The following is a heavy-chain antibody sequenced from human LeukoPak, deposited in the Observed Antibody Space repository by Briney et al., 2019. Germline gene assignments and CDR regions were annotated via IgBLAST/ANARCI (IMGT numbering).Heavy chain of an antibody. CDR3: ARAGMATPYNWFDP. CDR2: IYYSGST. J-gene: IGHJ5*02. CDR1: GGSISSYY. Sequence: SETLSLTCTGSGGSISSYYWSWIRQPPGKGLEWIGYIYYSGSTNYNPSLKSRVTISVDTSKNQFSLKLSSVTAADTAVYYCARAGMATPYNWFDPWGQGTLVTVSS. D-gene: IGHD5-12*01. V-gene: IGHV4-59*01.